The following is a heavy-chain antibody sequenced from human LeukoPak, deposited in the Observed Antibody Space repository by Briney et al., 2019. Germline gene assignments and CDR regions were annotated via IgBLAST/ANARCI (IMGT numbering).Heavy chain of an antibody. CDR3: VRYCGGDCYGMDV. CDR2: INQDGSEK. D-gene: IGHD2-21*01. V-gene: IGHV3-7*01. CDR1: GFTFSSYA. Sequence: GGSLRLSCAASGFTFSSYAMSWVRQASGKGLQWVVNINQDGSEKTYVDSVKGPFTISRDNAKKLLYLQMNSLRAEDTAVYYCVRYCGGDCYGMDVWGQGTTVTVSS. J-gene: IGHJ6*02.